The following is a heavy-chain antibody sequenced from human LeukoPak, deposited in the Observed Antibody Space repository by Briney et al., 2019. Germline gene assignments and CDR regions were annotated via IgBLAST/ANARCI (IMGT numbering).Heavy chain of an antibody. CDR1: GGSISSYY. Sequence: PSETLSLTCTVSGGSISSYYWSWIRQPAGKGLEWIGRIYTSGSTNYNPSLKSRVTMSVDTSKNQFSLKLSSVTAADTAVYYCARSAYYYDSSGYYWDAFDIWGQGTMVTVSS. V-gene: IGHV4-4*07. D-gene: IGHD3-22*01. J-gene: IGHJ3*02. CDR3: ARSAYYYDSSGYYWDAFDI. CDR2: IYTSGST.